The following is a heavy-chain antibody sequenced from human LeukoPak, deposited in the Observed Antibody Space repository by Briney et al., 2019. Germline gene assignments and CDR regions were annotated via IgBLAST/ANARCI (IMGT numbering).Heavy chain of an antibody. CDR2: IIPIFGTA. D-gene: IGHD3-3*01. V-gene: IGHV1-69*13. J-gene: IGHJ1*01. Sequence: ASVKVSCKASGGTFSSYAISWVRQAPGQGLEWMGGIIPIFGTANYAQKFQGRVTITADESTSTAYMELSSLRSEDTAVYYCAGGLPKAVFGMVIEDWGQGTLVTVSS. CDR1: GGTFSSYA. CDR3: AGGLPKAVFGMVIED.